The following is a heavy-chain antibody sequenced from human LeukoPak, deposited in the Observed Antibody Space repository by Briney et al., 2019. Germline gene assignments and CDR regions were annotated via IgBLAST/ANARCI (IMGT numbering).Heavy chain of an antibody. V-gene: IGHV1-2*02. CDR2: INPNSGGT. J-gene: IGHJ6*03. CDR3: ARDKQLDWAHYHYCYMDV. CDR1: GYTFTSYD. Sequence: ASVKVSCKASGYTFTSYDINWVRQAPGQGLEWMGWINPNSGGTKYAQKFQGRVTMTRDTSISTVYMELSRLRSDDTAVYYCARDKQLDWAHYHYCYMDVWGKGTTVTVSS. D-gene: IGHD1-1*01.